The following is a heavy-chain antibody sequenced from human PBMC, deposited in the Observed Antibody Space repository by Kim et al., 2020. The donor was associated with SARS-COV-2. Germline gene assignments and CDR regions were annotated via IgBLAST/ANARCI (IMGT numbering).Heavy chain of an antibody. D-gene: IGHD2-2*01. J-gene: IGHJ5*02. CDR1: GGSISSYY. V-gene: IGHV4-4*07. CDR3: ARDRCSSTSCYQQWGNWFDP. Sequence: SETLSLTCTVSGGSISSYYWSWIRQPAGKGLEWIGRIYTSGSTNYNPSLKSRVTMSVDTSKNQFSLKLSSVTAADTAVYYCARDRCSSTSCYQQWGNWFDPWGQGTLVTVSS. CDR2: IYTSGST.